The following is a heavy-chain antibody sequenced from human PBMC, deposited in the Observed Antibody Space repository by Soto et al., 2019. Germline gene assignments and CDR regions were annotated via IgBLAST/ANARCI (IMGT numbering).Heavy chain of an antibody. V-gene: IGHV4-39*01. CDR3: ARCTPDLFQSNFWSGYYLSYFDY. D-gene: IGHD3-3*01. J-gene: IGHJ4*02. Sequence: QLQLQESGPALVKPSETLSLTCTVSGGSISSMTYYWGWIRQSPEKGLEWIGYIHYGGSTYYNPSLESRVTISLETSKNQFSLRLTSVNASDTGVYYCARCTPDLFQSNFWSGYYLSYFDYWGQGSLVTVSA. CDR2: IHYGGST. CDR1: GGSISSMTYY.